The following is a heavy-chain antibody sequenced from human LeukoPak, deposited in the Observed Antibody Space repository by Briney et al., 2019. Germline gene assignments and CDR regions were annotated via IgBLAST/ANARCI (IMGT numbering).Heavy chain of an antibody. V-gene: IGHV3-30-3*01. Sequence: GRSLRLSCAASGFTFSSYSMHWVRQAPGKGLEWVAVISYDGSNKYSVDSAKGQFTISRDNSKSTLYLQMNSLRAEDTAVYYCARAVEQQLYRDYYGMDVWGQGTTVTVSS. CDR3: ARAVEQQLYRDYYGMDV. CDR1: GFTFSSYS. J-gene: IGHJ6*02. D-gene: IGHD6-13*01. CDR2: ISYDGSNK.